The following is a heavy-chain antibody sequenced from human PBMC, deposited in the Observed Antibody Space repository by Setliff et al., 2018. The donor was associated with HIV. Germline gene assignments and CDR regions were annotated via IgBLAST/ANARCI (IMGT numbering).Heavy chain of an antibody. J-gene: IGHJ5*02. Sequence: ETLSLTCTVSDDSITGNNWWNWVRQPPGKGLEWIGEIDHSGSTNYSPSLKSRVTMSVDKSKKQFSLKLKSMAAADTAVYYCARLRTDYGSWYFDAWGPGTLVTVSS. D-gene: IGHD3-10*01. CDR1: DDSITGNNW. CDR3: ARLRTDYGSWYFDA. V-gene: IGHV4-4*02. CDR2: IDHSGST.